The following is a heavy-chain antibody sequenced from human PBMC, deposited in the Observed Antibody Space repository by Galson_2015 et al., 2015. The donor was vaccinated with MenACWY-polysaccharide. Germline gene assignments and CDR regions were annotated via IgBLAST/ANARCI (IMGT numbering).Heavy chain of an antibody. Sequence: SLSLSCAASGFTFASYAMSWVRQAPGRGLEWVSGISGRGGRTYYVDSVKGRFTISRDPSKNTLYLQMSSLRAEDTAVYYCAKAKYSSSWFGPNFDSWGQGTLVTVTS. V-gene: IGHV3-23*01. J-gene: IGHJ4*02. CDR2: ISGRGGRT. CDR1: GFTFASYA. CDR3: AKAKYSSSWFGPNFDS. D-gene: IGHD6-13*01.